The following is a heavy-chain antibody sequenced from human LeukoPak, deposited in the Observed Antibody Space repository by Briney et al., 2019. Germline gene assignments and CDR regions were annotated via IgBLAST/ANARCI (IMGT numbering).Heavy chain of an antibody. CDR2: ISAYNGNT. D-gene: IGHD1-26*01. CDR1: GYTFTSYG. CDR3: ARSVFRWELLEDWYFDL. J-gene: IGHJ2*01. Sequence: ASVKVSCKASGYTFTSYGISWVRQAPGQGLEWMGWISAYNGNTNYAQKLQGRVTMTTDTSTSTAYMELRSVRSDDTAVYYCARSVFRWELLEDWYFDLWGRGTLVTVSS. V-gene: IGHV1-18*01.